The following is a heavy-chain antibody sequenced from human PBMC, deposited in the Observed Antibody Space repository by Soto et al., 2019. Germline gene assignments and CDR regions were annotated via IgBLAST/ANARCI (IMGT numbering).Heavy chain of an antibody. V-gene: IGHV5-51*01. CDR1: LYIFTIYF. Sequence: SLNISFNFSLYIFTIYFICCFRHIPLKVLYFIFIIYPFDSDTIYIPSFQGHFTISADKSISTAYLQWSSLKASDTAMYYCARHRTGYDSSGYAGYYYGMDVWGQGTTVTVSS. CDR3: ARHRTGYDSSGYAGYYYGMDV. D-gene: IGHD3-22*01. J-gene: IGHJ6*02. CDR2: IYPFDSDT.